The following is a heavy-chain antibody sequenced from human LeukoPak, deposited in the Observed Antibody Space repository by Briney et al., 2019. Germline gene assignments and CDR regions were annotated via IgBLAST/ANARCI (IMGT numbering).Heavy chain of an antibody. CDR2: IYYSGST. CDR1: GGSLSSYY. Sequence: PSETLSLTCTVSGGSLSSYYWSWIRQPPGKGLEWIGYIYYSGSTYYNPSLKSRVTISVDTSKNQFSLKLSSVTAADTAVYYCARVSYDFWSGYYVDYWGQGTLVTVSS. J-gene: IGHJ4*02. CDR3: ARVSYDFWSGYYVDY. D-gene: IGHD3-3*01. V-gene: IGHV4-59*01.